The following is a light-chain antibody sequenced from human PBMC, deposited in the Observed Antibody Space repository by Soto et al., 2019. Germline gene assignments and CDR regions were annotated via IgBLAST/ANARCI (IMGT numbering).Light chain of an antibody. CDR1: QSVSSS. Sequence: EIVMTQSPATLSVSPGERVTLSCRASQSVSSSLAWYQQKPGQAPRLLIYGASTRATGIPARFSGSGSGTDFTLTISSLQPEDFAVYYCQQYTNWLTFGGGTKVEIK. CDR3: QQYTNWLT. V-gene: IGKV3-15*01. CDR2: GAS. J-gene: IGKJ4*01.